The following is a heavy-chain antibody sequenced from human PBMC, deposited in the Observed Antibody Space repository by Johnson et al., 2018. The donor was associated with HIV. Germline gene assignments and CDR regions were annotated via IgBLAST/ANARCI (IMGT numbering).Heavy chain of an antibody. Sequence: VQLVESGGGLVQPGGSLRLSCAASGFSVTRKYLSWVRQARGKGLEWVSLIHSAGSTSYADSVKGRFTISRDNSKNTLYLQMNSLRVEDTAVYFCARGPEVRGVIIGFDLWGQGTMVTVSS. J-gene: IGHJ3*01. CDR3: ARGPEVRGVIIGFDL. V-gene: IGHV3-66*01. CDR1: GFSVTRKY. D-gene: IGHD3-10*01. CDR2: IHSAGST.